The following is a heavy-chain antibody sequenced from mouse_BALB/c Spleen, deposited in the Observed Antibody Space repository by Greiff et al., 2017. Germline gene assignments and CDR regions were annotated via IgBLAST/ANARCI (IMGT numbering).Heavy chain of an antibody. CDR1: GFNIKDYY. J-gene: IGHJ4*01. Sequence: EVQLQQSGAELVRSGASVKLSCTASGFNIKDYYMHWVKQRPEQGLEWIGWIDPENGDTEYAPKFQGKATMTADTASNTAYLQLSSLTSEDTAVYYCDAYGSSVAMEYWGQGTSVTVSS. CDR2: IDPENGDT. CDR3: DAYGSSVAMEY. D-gene: IGHD1-1*01. V-gene: IGHV14-4*02.